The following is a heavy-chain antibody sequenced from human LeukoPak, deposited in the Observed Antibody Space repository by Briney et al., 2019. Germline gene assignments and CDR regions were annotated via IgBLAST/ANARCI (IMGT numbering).Heavy chain of an antibody. CDR3: ARHVRYCSATSCYRPDDYYHYMDV. J-gene: IGHJ6*03. D-gene: IGHD2-2*01. V-gene: IGHV4-4*02. CDR1: GGSISSSNW. CDR2: IYHSGST. Sequence: PSETLSLTCAVSGGSISSSNWWSWVRQPPGKGLEWIGEIYHSGSTNYNPSLKSRVTISVDKSKNQFSLKLSSVTAADSAVYYCARHVRYCSATSCYRPDDYYHYMDVWGKGTTVTVSS.